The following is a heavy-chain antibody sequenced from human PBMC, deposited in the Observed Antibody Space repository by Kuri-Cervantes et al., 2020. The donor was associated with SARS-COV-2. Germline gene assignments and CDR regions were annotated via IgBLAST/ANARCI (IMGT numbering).Heavy chain of an antibody. CDR1: GFTFSSYA. V-gene: IGHV3-23*01. Sequence: GGSLRLSCAASGFTFSSYAMNWVRQAPGKGLEWVSSINNIGNTTYYADSVKGRFTISRDNSRNTLYLQMNSLRAEDTAVYYCATYESTGYYYDYWGQGTLVTVSS. CDR2: INNIGNTT. CDR3: ATYESTGYYYDY. D-gene: IGHD3-22*01. J-gene: IGHJ4*02.